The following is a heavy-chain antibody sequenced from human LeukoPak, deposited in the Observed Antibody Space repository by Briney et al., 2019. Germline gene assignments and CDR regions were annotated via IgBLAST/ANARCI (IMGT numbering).Heavy chain of an antibody. CDR2: IIPIFGTA. Sequence: SVKVSCKASGGTFSSYAISWVRQAPGQGLEWMGRIIPIFGTANYAQKFQGRVTITTDESTSTAYMELSSLRSEDTAVYYCARDPHGSSGHSHGDFDYWGQGTLVTVSS. CDR3: ARDPHGSSGHSHGDFDY. D-gene: IGHD3-22*01. J-gene: IGHJ4*02. V-gene: IGHV1-69*05. CDR1: GGTFSSYA.